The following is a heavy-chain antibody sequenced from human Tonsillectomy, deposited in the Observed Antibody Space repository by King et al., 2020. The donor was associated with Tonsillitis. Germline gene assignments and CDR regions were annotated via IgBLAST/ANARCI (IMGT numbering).Heavy chain of an antibody. Sequence: VQLVESGGGLVQPGGSLRLSCAASGFTFSSYWMCWVRQAPGKGLEWVANIKQDGSEKYYVDSVKGRFTISRDNAKNSLYLQMNSLRAEDTAVYYCARNFLGYCSSTSCYHYYGMDVWGQGTTVTVSS. CDR3: ARNFLGYCSSTSCYHYYGMDV. CDR1: GFTFSSYW. CDR2: IKQDGSEK. D-gene: IGHD2-2*01. J-gene: IGHJ6*02. V-gene: IGHV3-7*01.